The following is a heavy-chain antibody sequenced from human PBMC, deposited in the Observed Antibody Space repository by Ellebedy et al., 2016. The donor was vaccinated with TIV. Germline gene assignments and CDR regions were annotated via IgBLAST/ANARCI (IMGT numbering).Heavy chain of an antibody. CDR1: GFTFSSYS. D-gene: IGHD1-26*01. Sequence: GGSLRLSXAASGFTFSSYSMNWVRQAPGKGLEWVSSISSSSSYIYYADSVKGRFTISRDNAKNSLYLQMNSLRAEDTAVYYCARGWKSWRIVGATLFDYWGQGTLVTVSS. CDR3: ARGWKSWRIVGATLFDY. V-gene: IGHV3-21*01. CDR2: ISSSSSYI. J-gene: IGHJ4*02.